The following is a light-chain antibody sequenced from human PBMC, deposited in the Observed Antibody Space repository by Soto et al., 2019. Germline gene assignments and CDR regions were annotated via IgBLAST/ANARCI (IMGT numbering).Light chain of an antibody. CDR1: QSIRSY. V-gene: IGKV1-39*01. CDR3: QQSYSTLT. CDR2: AAS. Sequence: DMQMTQSPSSLSASVGDRVTSTCRASQSIRSYLNWYQQKPGKAPKLLIYAASSLQSGVPSRFSGSGSGTDFTLTISSLQPEDFATYYCQQSYSTLTFGPGTKVDIK. J-gene: IGKJ3*01.